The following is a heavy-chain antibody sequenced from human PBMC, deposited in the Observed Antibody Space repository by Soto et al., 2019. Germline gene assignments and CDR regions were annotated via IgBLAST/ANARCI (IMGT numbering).Heavy chain of an antibody. D-gene: IGHD3-16*02. J-gene: IGHJ4*02. Sequence: QVQLVQSGAEVKKPGASVKVSCKASGYTFTGNYMHWVRQAPGQGFEWMGWINVNSGGTKYAQKLQVWGTMSRDTSISAAYMERSRLRSDDTAVYYWARGAKLSLYPQRDYWGQGTLVTVSS. CDR3: ARGAKLSLYPQRDY. CDR1: GYTFTGNY. CDR2: INVNSGGT. V-gene: IGHV1-2*04.